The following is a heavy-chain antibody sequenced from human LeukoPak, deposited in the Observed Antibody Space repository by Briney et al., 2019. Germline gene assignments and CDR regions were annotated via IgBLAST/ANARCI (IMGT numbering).Heavy chain of an antibody. CDR1: GGSISSYY. CDR3: ARARVQVGYDAFDI. J-gene: IGHJ3*02. V-gene: IGHV4-59*12. Sequence: SETLSLTCTVSGGSISSYYWSWIRQPPGKGLEWIGYIYYSGSTNYNPSLKSRVTISVDTSKNQFSLKLSSVTAEDTAMYYCARARVQVGYDAFDIWGQGTMVTVSS. CDR2: IYYSGST. D-gene: IGHD2-2*01.